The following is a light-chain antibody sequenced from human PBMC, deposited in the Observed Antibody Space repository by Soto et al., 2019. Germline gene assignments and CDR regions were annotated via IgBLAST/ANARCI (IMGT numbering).Light chain of an antibody. V-gene: IGLV2-14*01. CDR1: SSDIGGHYY. CDR3: TYSGRGNYVL. J-gene: IGLJ2*01. CDR2: EVT. Sequence: QSALTQPASVSGSPGQSITISCTGTSSDIGGHYYVSWYQHHPGKAPQIMIYEVTNRPSGISNRFSGYKSGNTASLTISVLQDEDAEDYCCTYSGRGNYVLFGGGTQVTVL.